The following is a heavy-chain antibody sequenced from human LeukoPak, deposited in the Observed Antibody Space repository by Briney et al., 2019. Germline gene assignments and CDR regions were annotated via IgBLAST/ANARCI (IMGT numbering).Heavy chain of an antibody. CDR3: ARVDIVATSSFDY. J-gene: IGHJ4*02. CDR2: TRNKANSYTT. V-gene: IGHV3-72*01. CDR1: GFTFSDHY. D-gene: IGHD5-12*01. Sequence: GGSLRLSCAASGFTFSDHYMDWVRQAPGKGLEWVGRTRNKANSYTTEYAASGKGRFTISRDDSKNSLYLQMNSLKTEDTAVYYCARVDIVATSSFDYWGQGTLVTVSS.